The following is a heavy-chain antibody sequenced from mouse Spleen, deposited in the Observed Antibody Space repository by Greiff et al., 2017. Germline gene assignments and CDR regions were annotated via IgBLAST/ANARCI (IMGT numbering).Heavy chain of an antibody. Sequence: EVQVVESGGGLVQPGESLKLSCESNEYEFPSHDMSWVRKTPEKRLELVAAINSNGGSTYYPDSVKGRFTISRDNAKNTLYLQMSSLKSEDTAMYYCARDRDYYGNYLPWGQGTLVTVSA. CDR1: EYEFPSHD. CDR2: INSNGGST. J-gene: IGHJ3*01. CDR3: ARDRDYYGNYLP. V-gene: IGHV5-2*01. D-gene: IGHD2-1*01.